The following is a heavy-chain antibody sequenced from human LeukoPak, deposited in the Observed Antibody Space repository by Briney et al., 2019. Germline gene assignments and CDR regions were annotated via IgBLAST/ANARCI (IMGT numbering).Heavy chain of an antibody. CDR2: IKLDGSEK. CDR1: GFTFGKYW. J-gene: IGHJ4*02. D-gene: IGHD6-19*01. CDR3: ARRGWSSGWYEDYFDY. V-gene: IGHV3-7*03. Sequence: GGSLRLSCVASGFTFGKYWMSWVRQAPGKGLEWVANIKLDGSEKNYVDSVKGRFTISRDNTKNSLYLQMNSLRSDDTAVYYCARRGWSSGWYEDYFDYWGQETLVTVSS.